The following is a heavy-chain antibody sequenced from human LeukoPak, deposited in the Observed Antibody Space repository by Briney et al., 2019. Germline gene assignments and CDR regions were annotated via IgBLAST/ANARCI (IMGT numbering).Heavy chain of an antibody. D-gene: IGHD3-22*01. V-gene: IGHV4-59*01. J-gene: IGHJ6*02. Sequence: PSETLSLTCTVSGRPISSYYWSWIRQPPGKGLEWIGYIYYSGSTNYNPSLKSRVTISVDTSKNQFSLKLSSVTAADTAVYYCARVYYDSSGYPDYYYYGMDVWGQGTTVTVSS. CDR1: GRPISSYY. CDR3: ARVYYDSSGYPDYYYYGMDV. CDR2: IYYSGST.